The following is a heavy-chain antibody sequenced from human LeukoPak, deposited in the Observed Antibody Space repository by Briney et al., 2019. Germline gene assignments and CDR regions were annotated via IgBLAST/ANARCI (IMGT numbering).Heavy chain of an antibody. CDR2: ISHSGAS. CDR3: ARDRGYGNWFDP. CDR1: GGFVSRES. V-gene: IGHV4-59*02. J-gene: IGHJ5*02. Sequence: SETLSLTCTVSGGFVSRESWTWIRQFPDKRLEWIGYISHSGASDYKPSLESRVTISRDTPKNQFFLNLNAVTAADTAVYCCARDRGYGNWFDPWGQGTLVTVSS. D-gene: IGHD6-25*01.